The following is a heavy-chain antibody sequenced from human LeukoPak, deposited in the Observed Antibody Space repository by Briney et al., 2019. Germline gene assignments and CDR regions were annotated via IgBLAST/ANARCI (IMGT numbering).Heavy chain of an antibody. Sequence: GRSLRPYCAASGFTFSSYGMHWVSQAQGKGLEWVAVISYDGSNKYYADSVKGRFTISRDNSKNTLYLQMNSLRAEDTAVYYCAKDPPSDDYVWGSYRFPDYWGQGTLVTVSS. CDR1: GFTFSSYG. CDR2: ISYDGSNK. CDR3: AKDPPSDDYVWGSYRFPDY. V-gene: IGHV3-30*18. J-gene: IGHJ4*02. D-gene: IGHD3-16*02.